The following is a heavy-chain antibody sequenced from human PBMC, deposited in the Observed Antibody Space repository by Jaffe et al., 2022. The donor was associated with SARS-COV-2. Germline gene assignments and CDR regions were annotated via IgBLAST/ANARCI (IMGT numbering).Heavy chain of an antibody. Sequence: QVQLQQWGAGLLKPSETLSLTCAVYGGSFSGYYWSWIRQPPGKGLEWIGEINHSGSTNYNPSLKSRVTISVDTSKNQFSLKLSSVTAADTAVYYCARGRRPGTYYYDSSGYSFDYWGQGTLVTVSS. J-gene: IGHJ4*02. CDR2: INHSGST. V-gene: IGHV4-34*01. D-gene: IGHD3-22*01. CDR1: GGSFSGYY. CDR3: ARGRRPGTYYYDSSGYSFDY.